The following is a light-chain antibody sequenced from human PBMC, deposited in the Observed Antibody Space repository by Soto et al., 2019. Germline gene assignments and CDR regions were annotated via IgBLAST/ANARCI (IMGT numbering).Light chain of an antibody. J-gene: IGKJ1*01. CDR1: QTVDHAY. CDR3: QQYGNSPWT. V-gene: IGKV3-20*01. CDR2: GAS. Sequence: VLTQSPGTLSLSLGDRATLSCRASQTVDHAYVAWYQQRPGQAPSLLVYGASTRATDVPERFSGSGSGTDFTLTISILEPEDSAVYYCQQYGNSPWTFGQGTKVEIK.